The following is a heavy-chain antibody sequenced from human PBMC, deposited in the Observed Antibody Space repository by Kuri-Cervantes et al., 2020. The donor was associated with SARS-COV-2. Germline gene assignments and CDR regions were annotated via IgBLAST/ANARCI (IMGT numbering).Heavy chain of an antibody. Sequence: GGSLRLTCAASGFTFSSYGMYWVRQAPGKGLEWVAFIRYDGSNKYYADSVKGRFTISRDNSKNTLYLQMNSLRAEDTAVYYCARDPLGVLGIDAFDIWGQGTMVTVSS. V-gene: IGHV3-30*02. J-gene: IGHJ3*02. CDR3: ARDPLGVLGIDAFDI. D-gene: IGHD6-13*01. CDR1: GFTFSSYG. CDR2: IRYDGSNK.